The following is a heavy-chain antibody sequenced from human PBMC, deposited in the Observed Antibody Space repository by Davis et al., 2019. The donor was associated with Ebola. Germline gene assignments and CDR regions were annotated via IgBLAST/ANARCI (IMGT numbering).Heavy chain of an antibody. D-gene: IGHD5-12*01. CDR3: TTVRYSGYDYYFDY. CDR2: IKSKTDGGTT. Sequence: PGGSLRLSCAASGFTFSNAWMSWVRQAPGKGLEWVGRIKSKTDGGTTDYAAPVKGRFTISRGDSKNTLYLQMNSLKTEDTAVYYCTTVRYSGYDYYFDYWGQGTLVTVSS. V-gene: IGHV3-15*01. CDR1: GFTFSNAW. J-gene: IGHJ4*02.